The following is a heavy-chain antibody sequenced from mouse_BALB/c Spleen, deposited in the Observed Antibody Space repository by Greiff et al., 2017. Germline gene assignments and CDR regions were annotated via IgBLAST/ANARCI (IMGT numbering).Heavy chain of an antibody. D-gene: IGHD2-13*01. CDR2: INPSNDRT. CDR3: ASAGEYAMDY. CDR1: GYTFTSYW. V-gene: IGHV1S81*02. Sequence: QVQLQQPGAELVKPGASVKLSCKASGYTFTSYWMHWVKQRPGQGLEWIGEINPSNDRTNYNEKFKGKATLTVDKSSSTAYMQLSSLTSDDSAVYYCASAGEYAMDYWGQGTSVTVSS. J-gene: IGHJ4*01.